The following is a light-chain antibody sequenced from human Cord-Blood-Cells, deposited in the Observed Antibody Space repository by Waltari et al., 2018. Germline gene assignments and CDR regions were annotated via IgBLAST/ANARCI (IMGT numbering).Light chain of an antibody. J-gene: IGLJ1*01. CDR3: CSYAGSYTFV. Sequence: QSALTQPRSVSGSPGQSVTISCTGTSSDLGGYNYVPWYQQPPGKAPKLMIYDVSKRRSGVPDRFSGSKSGNTASLTISGLQAEDEADYYCCSYAGSYTFVFGTGTKVTVL. CDR1: SSDLGGYNY. CDR2: DVS. V-gene: IGLV2-11*01.